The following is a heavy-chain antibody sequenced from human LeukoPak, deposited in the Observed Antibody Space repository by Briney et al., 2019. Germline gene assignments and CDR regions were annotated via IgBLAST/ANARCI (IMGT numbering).Heavy chain of an antibody. V-gene: IGHV3-21*01. CDR1: GFTFSSYS. CDR3: ARDLGYCSSTSCPND. CDR2: ISSSSSYI. Sequence: GGSLRLSCAASGFTFSSYSMNWVRQAPGKGLEWVSSISSSSSYIYYADSVKGRFTISRDNAKNSLYLQMNSLRAEDTAVYYCARDLGYCSSTSCPNDWGQGTLVTVSS. J-gene: IGHJ4*02. D-gene: IGHD2-2*01.